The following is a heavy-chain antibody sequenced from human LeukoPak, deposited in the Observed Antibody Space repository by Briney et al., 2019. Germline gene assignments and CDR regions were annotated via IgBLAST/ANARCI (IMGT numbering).Heavy chain of an antibody. CDR2: INHSGST. D-gene: IGHD2-2*01. CDR3: ARFSSSTSWWFDP. J-gene: IGHJ5*02. Sequence: SETLSLTCAVYGGSFSGYYWSWIRQPPGKGLEWIGEINHSGSTNYNPSLKSQVTISVDTSKNQFSLKLSSVTAADTAVYYCARFSSSTSWWFDPWGQGTLVTVSS. V-gene: IGHV4-34*01. CDR1: GGSFSGYY.